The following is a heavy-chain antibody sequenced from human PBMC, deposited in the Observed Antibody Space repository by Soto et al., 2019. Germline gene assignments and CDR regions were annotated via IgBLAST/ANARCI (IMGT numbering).Heavy chain of an antibody. CDR2: ISYNGGIK. Sequence: QVQLVESGGGVVQPGRSLRLSCTASGFTFSTYAMHWVRQAPGKGLEWVTFISYNGGIKYYTDSVKGRFTISRDDFKDTADLQMNSPGADDTAVFYWAPDSRVPGFWRGYFGYWGQGTLVAVSS. V-gene: IGHV3-30-3*01. D-gene: IGHD3-3*01. CDR1: GFTFSTYA. J-gene: IGHJ4*02. CDR3: APDSRVPGFWRGYFGY.